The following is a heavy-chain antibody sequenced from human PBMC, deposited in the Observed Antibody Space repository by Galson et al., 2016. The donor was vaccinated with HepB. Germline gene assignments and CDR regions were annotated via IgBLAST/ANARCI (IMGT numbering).Heavy chain of an antibody. CDR3: ARVSVSVADLSTNYYYGMDV. D-gene: IGHD3-16*02. V-gene: IGHV3-23*01. CDR1: GFNFNNYA. CDR2: ISGSGATT. Sequence: SLRLSCAASGFNFNNYAMSWVRQAPRKGLEWVSTISGSGATTYYEDSLKGRFTISRDNGKNTLYLQMNSLRAEDTAVYYCARVSVSVADLSTNYYYGMDVWAKGPRSPSP. J-gene: IGHJ6*02.